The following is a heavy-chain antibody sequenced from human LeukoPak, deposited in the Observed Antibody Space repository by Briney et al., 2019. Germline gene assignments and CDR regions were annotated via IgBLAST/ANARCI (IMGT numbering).Heavy chain of an antibody. V-gene: IGHV3-48*01. Sequence: GGSLRLSCVASGFTFTSYNMHWVRQTPGKGLEWVSHIDSSAGSIDYAASVKGRFTISRDNAKNSLYLQMNSLRAEDTAVYYCASDVIGGTNFWGQGTLVTVSS. CDR1: GFTFTSYN. CDR3: ASDVIGGTNF. J-gene: IGHJ4*02. D-gene: IGHD1-1*01. CDR2: IDSSAGSI.